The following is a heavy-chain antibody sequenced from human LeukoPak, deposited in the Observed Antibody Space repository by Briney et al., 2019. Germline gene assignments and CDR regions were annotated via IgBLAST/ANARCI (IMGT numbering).Heavy chain of an antibody. V-gene: IGHV4-38-2*02. CDR1: GGSISSGYY. D-gene: IGHD6-6*01. CDR2: IYHSGST. Sequence: SQTLSLTCNVSGGSISSGYYWGWIRQPPGKGLEWIGSIYHSGSTYYNPSLKSRVTISVDTSKNQFSLKLSSVTAADTAVYYCARVGTSIAALGRFDPWGQGTLVTVSS. J-gene: IGHJ5*02. CDR3: ARVGTSIAALGRFDP.